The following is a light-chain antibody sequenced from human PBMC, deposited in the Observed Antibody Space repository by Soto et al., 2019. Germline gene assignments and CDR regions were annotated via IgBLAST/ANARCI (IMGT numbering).Light chain of an antibody. CDR3: QQYDKLPLR. CDR1: QAIGNY. CDR2: EAS. V-gene: IGKV1-33*01. Sequence: IQLTQSPSSLSASVGDSVTITCQASQAIGNYLNWYQQRPGKAPNQLINEASNLEKGVPSRYSGNGPEKECALTISSVHTEENATYHCQQYDKLPLRFGGGTRVE. J-gene: IGKJ4*02.